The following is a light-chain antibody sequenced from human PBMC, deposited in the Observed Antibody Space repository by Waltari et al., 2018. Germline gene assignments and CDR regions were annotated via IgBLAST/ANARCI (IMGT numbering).Light chain of an antibody. CDR2: WAS. J-gene: IGKJ1*01. Sequence: DVVMTQSPYSLAVSLGERATINCKSSQSLLYTSNNKNYLPWYQQKPGQPPKILIYWASIRESGVPDRFSGSGSGTDFTLTISGLQAEDVASYFCLQYLHTPRTFGQGTKVEIK. CDR3: LQYLHTPRT. CDR1: QSLLYTSNNKNY. V-gene: IGKV4-1*01.